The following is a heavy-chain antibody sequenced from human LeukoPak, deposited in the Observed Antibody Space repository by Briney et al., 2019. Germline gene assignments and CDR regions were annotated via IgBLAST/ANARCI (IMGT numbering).Heavy chain of an antibody. CDR1: GYSLSSGYY. D-gene: IGHD6-13*01. CDR2: IYHSGST. V-gene: IGHV4-38-2*01. J-gene: IGHJ4*02. Sequence: SETLSLTCAVSGYSLSSGYYWGWIRQPPGKGLEWIGSIYHSGSTYYNPSLKSRVTISVDTSKNQFSVKLSSVTAADTAVYYCARGLGDGYIGYWGQGTLVTVSS. CDR3: ARGLGDGYIGY.